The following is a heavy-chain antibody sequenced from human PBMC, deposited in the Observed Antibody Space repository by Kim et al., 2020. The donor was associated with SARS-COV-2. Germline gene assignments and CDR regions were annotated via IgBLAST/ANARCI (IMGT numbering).Heavy chain of an antibody. CDR3: AKVGEFNTDYRVGWHYYDSSGPGGYFDY. J-gene: IGHJ4*02. V-gene: IGHV3-23*01. CDR1: GFTFSSYA. Sequence: GGSLRLSCAASGFTFSSYAMSWVRQAPGKGLEWVSAISGSGGSTYYADSVKGRFTISRDNSKNTLYLQMNSLRAEDTAVYYCAKVGEFNTDYRVGWHYYDSSGPGGYFDYWGQGTLVTVSS. CDR2: ISGSGGST. D-gene: IGHD3-22*01.